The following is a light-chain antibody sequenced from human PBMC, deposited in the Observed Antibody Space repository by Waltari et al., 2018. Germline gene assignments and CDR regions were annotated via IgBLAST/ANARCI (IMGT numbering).Light chain of an antibody. V-gene: IGLV3-21*01. CDR2: NDD. Sequence: SYVLSQPPSLSVATGQTAKLTRGGHDIASRSVDWYQQEPGQAPVVVIFNDDYRPSGIPERFSASNSGNTATLTISGVEDGDEADYYCQVWDSSGDHVVAFGGGTKLTVL. CDR1: DIASRS. CDR3: QVWDSSGDHVVA. J-gene: IGLJ2*01.